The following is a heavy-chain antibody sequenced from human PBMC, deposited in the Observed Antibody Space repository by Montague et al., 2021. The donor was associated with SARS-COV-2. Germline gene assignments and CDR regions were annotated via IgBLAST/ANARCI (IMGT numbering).Heavy chain of an antibody. J-gene: IGHJ4*02. Sequence: SLRLSCAASGFTFSSYAMHWVRQAPGKGLEWVAVISYDGSNKYYADSVKGRFTISRDNSKNTLYLQMNSLRAEDAAVYYCARDFIAATGTCDHGGQGTLVTVSS. CDR1: GFTFSSYA. V-gene: IGHV3-30*04. D-gene: IGHD6-13*01. CDR3: ARDFIAATGTCDH. CDR2: ISYDGSNK.